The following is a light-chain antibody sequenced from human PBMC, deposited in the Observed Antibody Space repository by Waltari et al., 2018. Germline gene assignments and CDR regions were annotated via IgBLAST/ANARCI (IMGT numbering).Light chain of an antibody. CDR2: GNH. J-gene: IGLJ2*01. Sequence: QSVLTQPPSVSGAPGPRVTISCTGSNSDIGAGHDVHWYQAFPGTAPKLLIYGNHNRPPGVPDRFSGSKSGSSASLAITVLRAEDEADYCCQSFDISLSGGVVFGGGTKVTVL. CDR1: NSDIGAGHD. CDR3: QSFDISLSGGVV. V-gene: IGLV1-40*01.